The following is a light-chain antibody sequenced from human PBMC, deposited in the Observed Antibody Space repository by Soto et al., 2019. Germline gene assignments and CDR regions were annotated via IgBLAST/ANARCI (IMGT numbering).Light chain of an antibody. V-gene: IGKV1-9*01. Sequence: IQLTQSPSSLSASVGDRVTITCRASQGISSYLAWYQQKPGKAPKLLIYAASTLQSGVPSRSSGSGSGTDFTLTISSLQPEDFATYYCQQLNSYPLTFGGGTKVDIK. CDR2: AAS. J-gene: IGKJ4*01. CDR1: QGISSY. CDR3: QQLNSYPLT.